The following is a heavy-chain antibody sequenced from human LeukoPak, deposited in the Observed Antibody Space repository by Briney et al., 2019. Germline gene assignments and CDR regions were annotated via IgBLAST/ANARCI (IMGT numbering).Heavy chain of an antibody. D-gene: IGHD4-11*01. CDR1: GLTASNKY. J-gene: IGHJ5*02. Sequence: GGSLRLSCAASGLTASNKYMSWVRQAPGKGLEWVSVIYSGGNTYYADSVKGRFTISRDNSKNTVYLQMNSLRGEDTAVYYCARITVTQFDPWGQGTLVTVSS. CDR2: IYSGGNT. CDR3: ARITVTQFDP. V-gene: IGHV3-66*01.